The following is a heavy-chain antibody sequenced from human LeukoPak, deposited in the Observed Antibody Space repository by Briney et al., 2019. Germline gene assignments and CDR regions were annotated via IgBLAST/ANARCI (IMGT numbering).Heavy chain of an antibody. CDR3: ARRPGIAAAGVDY. D-gene: IGHD6-13*01. CDR1: GYSFTSYW. J-gene: IGHJ4*02. V-gene: IGHV5-51*01. CDR2: IYPGDSDT. Sequence: GESLKISCKGSGYSFTSYWIGWVRQMPGKGLEWMGIIYPGDSDTRYSPSFQGQVTISADKSISTAYLRWSSLKASDTAMYYCARRPGIAAAGVDYWAREPWSPSPQ.